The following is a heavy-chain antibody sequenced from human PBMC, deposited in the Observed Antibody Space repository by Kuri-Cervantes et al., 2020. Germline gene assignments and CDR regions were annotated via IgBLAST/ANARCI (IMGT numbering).Heavy chain of an antibody. Sequence: ASVKVSCKASGYTFTSYGISWVRQAPGQGLEWMGWMNPNSGNTGYAQKFQGRVTMTRNTSISTAYMELSSLRSEDTAVYYCARGTFSNELPVDPWGQGTPVTVSS. CDR2: MNPNSGNT. V-gene: IGHV1-8*02. CDR3: ARGTFSNELPVDP. D-gene: IGHD1-7*01. J-gene: IGHJ5*02. CDR1: GYTFTSYG.